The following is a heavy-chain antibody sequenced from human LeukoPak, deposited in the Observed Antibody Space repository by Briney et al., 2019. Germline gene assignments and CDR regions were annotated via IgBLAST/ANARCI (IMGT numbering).Heavy chain of an antibody. J-gene: IGHJ4*02. Sequence: ASVKVSCKASGYTFTGYYMHWVRQAPGQGHEWMGWINPNSGGTNYAQKFQRGVTMTRDKSISTAYMGLNRLRSDDTAVYYCARDRDYGSGIFDYWGQGTLVTVSS. CDR2: INPNSGGT. D-gene: IGHD3-10*01. CDR3: ARDRDYGSGIFDY. CDR1: GYTFTGYY. V-gene: IGHV1-2*02.